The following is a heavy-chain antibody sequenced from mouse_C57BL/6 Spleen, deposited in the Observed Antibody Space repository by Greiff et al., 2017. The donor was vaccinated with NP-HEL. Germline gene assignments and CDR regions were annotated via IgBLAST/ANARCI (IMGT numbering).Heavy chain of an antibody. CDR1: GYTFTSYW. Sequence: QVQLQQPGAELVRPGSSVKLSCKASGYTFTSYWMDWVKQRPGQGLEWIGNIYPSDSETHYNQKFKDKATLTVDKSSSTAYMQLCSLTSEDSAVYYCARGGGYGYSFAYWGHGTLVTVSA. V-gene: IGHV1-61*01. CDR2: IYPSDSET. CDR3: ARGGGYGYSFAY. J-gene: IGHJ3*01. D-gene: IGHD2-2*01.